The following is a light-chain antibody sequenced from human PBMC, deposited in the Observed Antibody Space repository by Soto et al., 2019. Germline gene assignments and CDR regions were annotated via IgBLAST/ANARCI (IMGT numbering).Light chain of an antibody. CDR2: SNN. CDR1: SSNIGRNT. J-gene: IGLJ2*01. V-gene: IGLV1-44*01. CDR3: AGWDDSLNGPV. Sequence: QSVLTQPPSASGTPGQRVTISCSGSSSNIGRNTVNWYQQLPGTAPKLLIYSNNQRPSGVPDRFSGSKSGTSGSLAISGIQSEDEADYYCAGWDDSLNGPVFGGGTTLTVL.